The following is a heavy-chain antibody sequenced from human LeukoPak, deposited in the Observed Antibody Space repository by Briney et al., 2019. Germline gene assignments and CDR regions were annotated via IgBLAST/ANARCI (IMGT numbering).Heavy chain of an antibody. CDR2: IKKDGSQK. CDR3: ARDGWELVNLHFDP. CDR1: GFTFSDKW. D-gene: IGHD1-7*01. Sequence: GGSLRLSCVASGFTFSDKWMSWVRQASGKGPEWVASIKKDGSQKYYVDSVKGRFTISRDNAQNSLYLQMSSLRVEDTAIYSCARDGWELVNLHFDPWGQGTLVTVSS. V-gene: IGHV3-7*03. J-gene: IGHJ5*02.